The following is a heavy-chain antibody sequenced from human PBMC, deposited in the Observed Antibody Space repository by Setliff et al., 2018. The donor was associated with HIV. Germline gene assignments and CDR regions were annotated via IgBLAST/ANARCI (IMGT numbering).Heavy chain of an antibody. V-gene: IGHV4-59*01. D-gene: IGHD1-26*01. CDR1: GGSIRSYC. CDR3: ARIGEWELLKGRAFDI. Sequence: SETLSLTCTVSGGSIRSYCWSWIRQPPGKGLEWIGYIYNSGSTNYNPSLKSRVTISVATSKTHFSLKLNSVTAADTAVYYCARIGEWELLKGRAFDIWGQGTMVTVS. CDR2: IYNSGST. J-gene: IGHJ3*02.